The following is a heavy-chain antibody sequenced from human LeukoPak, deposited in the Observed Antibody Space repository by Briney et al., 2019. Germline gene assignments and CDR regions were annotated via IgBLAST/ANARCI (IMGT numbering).Heavy chain of an antibody. CDR2: SYYTGTT. D-gene: IGHD3-16*01. V-gene: IGHV4-61*08. CDR1: GGSISSGGYY. J-gene: IGHJ3*01. Sequence: SETLSLTCTVSGGSISSGGYYWSWIRQPPGKGLEWVGYSYYTGTTDSNPSLRSRVTISLDTSKNQFSLNLSSVTAADTAVYYCARRWVYDKRAFDAWGQGTMVTVSS. CDR3: ARRWVYDKRAFDA.